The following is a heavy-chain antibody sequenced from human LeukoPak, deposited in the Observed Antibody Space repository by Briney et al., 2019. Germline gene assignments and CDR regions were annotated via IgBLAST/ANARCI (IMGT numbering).Heavy chain of an antibody. Sequence: HAGGSLRLSCAASGFTFSSYAMSWVRQAPGKGLEWVSAISGSGGSTYYAVSVKGRFAISRDNSKNTLYLQMNSLRAEDTAVYYCAKDHTSSSWYPWFWFDPWGQGTLVTVSS. D-gene: IGHD6-13*01. CDR2: ISGSGGST. J-gene: IGHJ5*02. CDR3: AKDHTSSSWYPWFWFDP. CDR1: GFTFSSYA. V-gene: IGHV3-23*01.